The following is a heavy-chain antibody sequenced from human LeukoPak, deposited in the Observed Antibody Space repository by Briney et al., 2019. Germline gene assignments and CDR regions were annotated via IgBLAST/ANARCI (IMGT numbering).Heavy chain of an antibody. CDR2: INHSGST. CDR3: ARGSKGSSARGYYYCMDV. V-gene: IGHV4-34*01. Sequence: SETLSLTCAVYGGSFSGYYWSWIRQPPGKGPEWIGEINHSGSTNYNPSLKSRVTISVDTSKNQFSLKLSSVTAADTAVYYCARGSKGSSARGYYYCMDVWGKGTTVTVSS. J-gene: IGHJ6*03. CDR1: GGSFSGYY. D-gene: IGHD6-6*01.